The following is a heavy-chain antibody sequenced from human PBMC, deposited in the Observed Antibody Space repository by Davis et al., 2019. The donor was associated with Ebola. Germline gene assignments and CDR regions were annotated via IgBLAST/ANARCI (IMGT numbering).Heavy chain of an antibody. V-gene: IGHV3-30*03. CDR3: ARKAHGVYDAFDP. D-gene: IGHD5/OR15-5a*01. CDR1: GFTFSSYG. CDR2: ISYDGSNK. Sequence: GESLKISCAASGFTFSSYGMHWVRQAPGKGLEWVAVISYDGSNKYYADSVKGRFTISRDNSKNTLYLQMNSLRAEDTAVYYCARKAHGVYDAFDPWGQGTMVTVSS. J-gene: IGHJ3*01.